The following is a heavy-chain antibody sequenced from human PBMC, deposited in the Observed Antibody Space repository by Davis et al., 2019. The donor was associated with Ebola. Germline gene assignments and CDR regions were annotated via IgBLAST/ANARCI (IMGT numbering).Heavy chain of an antibody. CDR1: GFSFSSYS. CDR3: AKDAAKSWSYGFDS. D-gene: IGHD3-10*01. J-gene: IGHJ4*02. CDR2: ISGSSNTI. Sequence: GESLKIPCAASGFSFSSYSMNWLRQAPGKGLEWVSYISGSSNTIYYADSVKGRFTISRDNAKNSLYLQMNSLRDEDTAVYYCAKDAAKSWSYGFDSWGQGTLVTVSS. V-gene: IGHV3-48*02.